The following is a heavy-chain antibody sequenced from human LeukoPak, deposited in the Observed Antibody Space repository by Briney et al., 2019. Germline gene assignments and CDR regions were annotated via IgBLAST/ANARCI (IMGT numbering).Heavy chain of an antibody. CDR1: GGSISSGGYS. J-gene: IGHJ4*02. D-gene: IGHD4-17*01. V-gene: IGHV4-30-2*01. CDR3: ARDRYGDHTYFDY. CDR2: IYHSEST. Sequence: KPSETLSLTCAVSGGSISSGGYSWSWIRQPPGKGLEWIGYIYHSESTYYNPSLKSRVTISVDRSKNQFSLKLSSVTAADTAVYYCARDRYGDHTYFDYWGQGTLVTVSS.